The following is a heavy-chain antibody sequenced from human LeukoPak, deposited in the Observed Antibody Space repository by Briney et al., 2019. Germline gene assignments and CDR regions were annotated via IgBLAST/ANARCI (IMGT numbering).Heavy chain of an antibody. Sequence: SETLSLTCTVSGGSISNYYWSWIRQPPGKGLEWIGYIYSSGHTNYNPSLKNRDTISVDTSKNQFSLNLTSVTAADTAVYYCARFVTASAAFDIWGQGTMVTVSS. CDR3: ARFVTASAAFDI. J-gene: IGHJ3*02. V-gene: IGHV4-59*08. CDR2: IYSSGHT. CDR1: GGSISNYY. D-gene: IGHD3-16*01.